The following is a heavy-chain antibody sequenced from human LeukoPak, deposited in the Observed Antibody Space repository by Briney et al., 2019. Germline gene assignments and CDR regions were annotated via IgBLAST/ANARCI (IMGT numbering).Heavy chain of an antibody. V-gene: IGHV3-30-3*01. Sequence: GGSLRLSCAASGFTFSSYAMHWVRQAPGKGLEWVAVISYDGSNKYYADSVKGRFTISRDNSKNTLYLQMNSLRAEDTAVYYCARDFKYYDSSGYLWGQGTLVTVSS. J-gene: IGHJ4*02. CDR2: ISYDGSNK. CDR1: GFTFSSYA. CDR3: ARDFKYYDSSGYL. D-gene: IGHD3-22*01.